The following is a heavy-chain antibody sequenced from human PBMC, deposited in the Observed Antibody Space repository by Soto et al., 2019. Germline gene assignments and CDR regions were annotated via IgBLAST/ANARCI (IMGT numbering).Heavy chain of an antibody. CDR3: ARGVVGAPPYGMDV. D-gene: IGHD2-15*01. CDR1: GGSFSGYY. CDR2: INHSGST. J-gene: IGHJ6*02. V-gene: IGHV4-34*01. Sequence: KTSETLSLTCAVYGGSFSGYYWSWIRQPPGKGLEWIGEINHSGSTNYNPSLKSRVTISVDTSKNQFSLKLSSVTAADTAVYYCARGVVGAPPYGMDVWGQGTTVTVSS.